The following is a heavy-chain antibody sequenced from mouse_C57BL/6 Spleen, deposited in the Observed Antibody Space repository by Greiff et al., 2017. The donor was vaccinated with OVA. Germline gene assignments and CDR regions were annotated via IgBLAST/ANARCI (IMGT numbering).Heavy chain of an antibody. CDR2: ISNGGGST. Sequence: DVQLVESGGGLVQPGGSLKLSCAASGFTFSDYYMYWVRQTPEKRLEWVAYISNGGGSTYYPDTVKGRFTISRDNAKNTLYLQMSRLKSEDTAMYYCARQRLRYYAMDYWGQGTSVTVSS. CDR1: GFTFSDYY. J-gene: IGHJ4*01. CDR3: ARQRLRYYAMDY. D-gene: IGHD1-1*01. V-gene: IGHV5-12*01.